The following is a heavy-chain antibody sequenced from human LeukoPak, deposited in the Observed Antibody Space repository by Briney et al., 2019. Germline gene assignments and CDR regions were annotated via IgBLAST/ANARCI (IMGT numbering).Heavy chain of an antibody. Sequence: PGGSLRLSCTASGFTFSSYSMNWVRQGPGEGLVWVSRISPDGRSTTYADSVKGRFIISRDNAKNMLFLQMNSLRAEDTALYYCVRSLCTNNCRGWFDPWGQGTLVTVAS. J-gene: IGHJ5*02. CDR3: VRSLCTNNCRGWFDP. CDR1: GFTFSSYS. V-gene: IGHV3-74*01. CDR2: ISPDGRST. D-gene: IGHD1-1*01.